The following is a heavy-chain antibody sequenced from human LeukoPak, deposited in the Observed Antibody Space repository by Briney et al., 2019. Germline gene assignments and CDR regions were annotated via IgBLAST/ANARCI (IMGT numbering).Heavy chain of an antibody. D-gene: IGHD5-12*01. J-gene: IGHJ4*02. CDR1: GFTFSSYA. CDR2: IKGSGGDT. Sequence: GGSLRLSCAASGFTFSSYAMTWVRQAPGRGPEWVSGIKGSGGDTYYADSVKGRFTISRDNSKNTLYLQMNSLRAEDTAVYYCARSRYSGNFVFDYWGQGTLVTVSS. V-gene: IGHV3-23*01. CDR3: ARSRYSGNFVFDY.